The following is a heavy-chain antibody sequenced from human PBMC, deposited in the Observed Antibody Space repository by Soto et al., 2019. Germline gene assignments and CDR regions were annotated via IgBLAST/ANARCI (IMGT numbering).Heavy chain of an antibody. CDR1: GGSISSSSYY. CDR2: IYYSGST. Sequence: SETLSLTCTVSGGSISSSSYYWGWIRQPPGKGLEWIGSIYYSGSTYYNPSLKSRVTISVDTSKNQFSLKLSSVTAADTAVYYCASPKIAFYNLFDPWGQGTLVTVS. J-gene: IGHJ5*02. V-gene: IGHV4-39*01. CDR3: ASPKIAFYNLFDP. D-gene: IGHD3-3*02.